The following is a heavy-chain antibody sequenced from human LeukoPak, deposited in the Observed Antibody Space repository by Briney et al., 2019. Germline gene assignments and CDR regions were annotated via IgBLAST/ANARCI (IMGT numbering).Heavy chain of an antibody. J-gene: IGHJ4*02. CDR2: IYYSGST. CDR3: ARHGILTGSLFDD. D-gene: IGHD3-9*01. V-gene: IGHV4-39*01. Sequence: SETLSLSCTVSGGSISSSSYYWGWIRQPPGKGLEWIGSIYYSGSTYYNPSLKSRVTISVDTSKNQFSLKLSSVTAADTAVYYCARHGILTGSLFDDWGQATLATVSS. CDR1: GGSISSSSYY.